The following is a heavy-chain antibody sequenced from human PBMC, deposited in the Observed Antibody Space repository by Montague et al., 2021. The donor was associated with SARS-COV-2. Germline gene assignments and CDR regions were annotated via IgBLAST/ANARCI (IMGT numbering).Heavy chain of an antibody. CDR2: INHRGTS. Sequence: SETLSLTCAVYGGSFSDYFWTWIRQPPGKGLGWIGEINHRGTSNYNPSLKSRVSISVDTSKNQFPLYLGSVTAADTAVYYCARGRQHFNMIVVVMTGGEYYFDYWGQGTLVTVSS. D-gene: IGHD3-22*01. V-gene: IGHV4-34*01. J-gene: IGHJ4*02. CDR3: ARGRQHFNMIVVVMTGGEYYFDY. CDR1: GGSFSDYF.